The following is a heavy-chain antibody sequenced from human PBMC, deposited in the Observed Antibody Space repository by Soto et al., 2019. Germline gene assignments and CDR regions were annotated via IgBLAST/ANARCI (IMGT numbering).Heavy chain of an antibody. CDR1: GDTFNFYT. CDR2: IIHMLGTS. CDR3: ATNYGSGSTHFDY. V-gene: IGHV1-69*08. Sequence: QVQLVQSGAEVKKPGSPVRVSCPASGDTFNFYTISWVRQVPGQGAEWMGRIIHMLGTSNYAQKFQGRVTIMADKSTSTVYMNLSGLTSEDTAVYYCATNYGSGSTHFDYWGQGTLVTVSS. D-gene: IGHD3-10*01. J-gene: IGHJ4*02.